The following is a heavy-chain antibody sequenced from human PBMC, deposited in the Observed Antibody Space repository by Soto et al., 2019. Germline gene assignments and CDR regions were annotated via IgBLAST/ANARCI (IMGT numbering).Heavy chain of an antibody. CDR3: AREPAAIYAFDI. D-gene: IGHD2-2*01. J-gene: IGHJ3*02. CDR1: GFTFSSYS. V-gene: IGHV3-21*01. CDR2: ISSSSSYI. Sequence: GWSLRLSCAASGFTFSSYSMNWVRQAPGKGLEWVSSISSSSSYIYYADSVKGRFTISRDNAKNSLYLQMNSLRAEDTAVYYCAREPAAIYAFDIWGHGTMVTVSS.